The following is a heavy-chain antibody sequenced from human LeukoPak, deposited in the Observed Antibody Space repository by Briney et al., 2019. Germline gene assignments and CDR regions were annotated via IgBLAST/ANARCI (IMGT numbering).Heavy chain of an antibody. Sequence: PSDTLSLTCTVSGDSLSSGDYYWSWIRPPPGKGLEGIGRISSSGSTNYNPSLRSRVTISVDTSKNQFSLKLSSVTAADTAVYYCARADRYKGYDFWSGYYTHYYYYYMDVWGKGTTVTVSS. D-gene: IGHD3-3*01. CDR3: ARADRYKGYDFWSGYYTHYYYYYMDV. CDR1: GDSLSSGDYY. V-gene: IGHV4-61*08. CDR2: ISSSGST. J-gene: IGHJ6*03.